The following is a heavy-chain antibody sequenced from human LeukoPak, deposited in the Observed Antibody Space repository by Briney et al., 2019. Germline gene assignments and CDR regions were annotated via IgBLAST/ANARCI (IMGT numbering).Heavy chain of an antibody. D-gene: IGHD4-11*01. CDR3: AKGGGTPYSKGVYYFDY. J-gene: IGHJ4*02. V-gene: IGHV3-30*18. CDR2: ISYDGSNK. Sequence: PGGSLRLSCAASRFTFSSYGMHWVRQAPGKGLEWVAVISYDGSNKYYADSVKGRFTISRDNSKNTLYLQMNSLRAEDTAVYYCAKGGGTPYSKGVYYFDYWGQGTLVTVSS. CDR1: RFTFSSYG.